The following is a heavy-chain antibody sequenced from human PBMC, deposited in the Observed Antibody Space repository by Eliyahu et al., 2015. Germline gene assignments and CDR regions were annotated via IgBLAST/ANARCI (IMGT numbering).Heavy chain of an antibody. Sequence: EVQLLESGGGLVQPGGSLSLXXAASGFPFSXSAMSWVRQAPGKGLEWVSAISGSGGSTYYADSVKGRFTISRDNSKNTLYLQMNSLRAEDTAVYYCAKDFGDHMITFGGVEFDIWGQGTMVTVSS. CDR3: AKDFGDHMITFGGVEFDI. V-gene: IGHV3-23*01. CDR2: ISGSGGST. D-gene: IGHD3-16*01. J-gene: IGHJ3*02. CDR1: GFPFSXSA.